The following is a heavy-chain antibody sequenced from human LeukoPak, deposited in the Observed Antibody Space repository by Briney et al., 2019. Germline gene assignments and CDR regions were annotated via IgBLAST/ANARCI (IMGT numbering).Heavy chain of an antibody. CDR1: GGTFSSYA. CDR2: IIPIFGSA. J-gene: IGHJ3*02. CDR3: ATPHPNCSSTSCYTEGAFDI. V-gene: IGHV1-69*05. D-gene: IGHD2-2*02. Sequence: SVKVSCKASGGTFSSYAISWVRQAPGQGLEWMGGIIPIFGSANYAQKFQGRVTITTDESTSTAYMELSSLRSEDTAVYYCATPHPNCSSTSCYTEGAFDIWGQGTMVTVSS.